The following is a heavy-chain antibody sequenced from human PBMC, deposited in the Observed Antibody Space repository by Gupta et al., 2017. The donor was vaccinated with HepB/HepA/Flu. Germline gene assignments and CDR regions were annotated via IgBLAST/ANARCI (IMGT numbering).Heavy chain of an antibody. D-gene: IGHD6-19*01. J-gene: IGHJ6*03. CDR1: GFTFSSYW. V-gene: IGHV3-74*01. CDR2: INSDGSST. Sequence: AASGFTFSSYWMHWVRQAPGKGLVWVSRINSDGSSTSYADSVKGRFTISRDNAKNTLYLQMNSLRAEDTAVYYCARVGGQWNYYYYYMDVWGKGTTVTVSS. CDR3: ARVGGQWNYYYYYMDV.